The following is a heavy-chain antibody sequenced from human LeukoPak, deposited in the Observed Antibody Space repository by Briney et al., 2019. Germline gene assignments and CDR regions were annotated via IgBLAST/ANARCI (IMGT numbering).Heavy chain of an antibody. CDR1: GFTFSSYN. D-gene: IGHD3-3*01. J-gene: IGHJ4*02. CDR3: ARKYDFWSAYSDY. Sequence: PGGSLRLSCAAYGFTFSSYNMNWDRQAPGKGLEWVSSISSGNTYIYYADSVKGRFTISRDNTKNSLYLQMNSLRAEDTAVYYCARKYDFWSAYSDYWGQGSLVTVSS. CDR2: ISSGNTYI. V-gene: IGHV3-21*01.